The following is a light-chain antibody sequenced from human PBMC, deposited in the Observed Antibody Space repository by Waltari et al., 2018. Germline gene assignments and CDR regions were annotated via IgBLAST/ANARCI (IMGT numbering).Light chain of an antibody. CDR2: DAS. Sequence: DIQMTQSPSTLSASAGDRVTITFRASQSISSWLAWYQQKPGKAPKLLIYDASSLESGVPSRFSGSGSGTEFTLTISSLQPDDFATYYCQQYNSYPITFGQGTRLEIK. CDR3: QQYNSYPIT. V-gene: IGKV1-5*01. CDR1: QSISSW. J-gene: IGKJ5*01.